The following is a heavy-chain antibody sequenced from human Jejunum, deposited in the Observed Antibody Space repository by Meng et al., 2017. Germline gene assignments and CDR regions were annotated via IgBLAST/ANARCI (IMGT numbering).Heavy chain of an antibody. J-gene: IGHJ4*02. CDR2: IHPSGST. D-gene: IGHD1-14*01. CDR1: GGSSSGFY. CDR3: TRGTDRAKSGDY. V-gene: IGHV4-34*01. Sequence: QVQLQQWGAGLLTPSETLSLTGAVYGGSSSGFYLSWIRQPPGKGLEWIGEIHPSGSTDYNPSLKSRLTISLDTSKNQFSLSLNSATAADTGIYYCTRGTDRAKSGDYWGQGTLVTVSS.